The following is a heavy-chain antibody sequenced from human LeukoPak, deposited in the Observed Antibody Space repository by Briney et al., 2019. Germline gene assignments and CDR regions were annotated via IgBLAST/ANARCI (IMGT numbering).Heavy chain of an antibody. CDR2: INPNTGDT. V-gene: IGHV1-2*02. J-gene: IGHJ3*02. Sequence: ASVKVSCKASGYTFTDYYMHLVRQAHGQGLEWMGWINPNTGDTNSAQKFQGRVTMTRDTSINTAYMELSRLRSDDTAVYYCATDGAFDIWGQGTMVTVSS. CDR1: GYTFTDYY. CDR3: ATDGAFDI.